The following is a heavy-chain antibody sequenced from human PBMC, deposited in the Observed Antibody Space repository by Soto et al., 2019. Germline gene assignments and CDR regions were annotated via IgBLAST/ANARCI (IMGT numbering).Heavy chain of an antibody. CDR2: IIPIFGTA. CDR1: GGTFSSYA. CDR3: ARETEDYGDYVRFYY. V-gene: IGHV1-69*13. J-gene: IGHJ4*02. D-gene: IGHD4-17*01. Sequence: SVKVSCKASGGTFSSYAISWVRQAPGRGLEWMGGIIPIFGTANYAQKFQGRVTITADESTSTAYMELSSLRSEDTAVYYCARETEDYGDYVRFYYWGQGTLVTVSS.